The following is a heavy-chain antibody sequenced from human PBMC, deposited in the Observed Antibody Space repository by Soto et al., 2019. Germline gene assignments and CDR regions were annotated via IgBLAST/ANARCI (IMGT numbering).Heavy chain of an antibody. CDR2: ISYDGSNK. CDR3: AGVGTPDYGGNSYYFDY. J-gene: IGHJ4*02. V-gene: IGHV3-30*04. Sequence: GGSLRLSCAASGFTFSSYAMHWVRQAPGKGLEWVAVISYDGSNKYYADSVKGRFTISRDNSKNTLYLQMNSLRAEDTAVYYCAGVGTPDYGGNSYYFDYWGQGTLVTVSS. CDR1: GFTFSSYA. D-gene: IGHD4-17*01.